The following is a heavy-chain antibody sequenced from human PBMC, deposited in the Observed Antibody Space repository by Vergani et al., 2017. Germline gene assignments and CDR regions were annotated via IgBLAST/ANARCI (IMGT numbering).Heavy chain of an antibody. Sequence: VQLQESGPGLVKPSQTLSLTCTVSCGSISSGSYYWSSIGQPAGKGLEWIGRIYTSGSTNYNPSLKSRVTISVDTSKNQFSLKLSSVTAADTAVYYCARVFASTVTDYYGMDVWGQGTTVTVSS. V-gene: IGHV4-61*02. J-gene: IGHJ6*02. CDR1: CGSISSGSYY. CDR3: ARVFASTVTDYYGMDV. D-gene: IGHD4-17*01. CDR2: IYTSGST.